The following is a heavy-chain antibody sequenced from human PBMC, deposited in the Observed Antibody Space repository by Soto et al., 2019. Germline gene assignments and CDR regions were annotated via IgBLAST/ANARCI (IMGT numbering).Heavy chain of an antibody. CDR3: AKGNGPPGTTDWYFDF. D-gene: IGHD2-8*01. Sequence: EVQLLESGGGLLQPGGSLRLSCAASGCTFRSYAMNWVRQDPGKGLEWVSGISRNGGSTYYADPVKGRFTISRDNSKNNLYLEMNSLRAEDTALYYCAKGNGPPGTTDWYFDFWGPGTLVSVSS. CDR2: ISRNGGST. J-gene: IGHJ2*01. CDR1: GCTFRSYA. V-gene: IGHV3-23*01.